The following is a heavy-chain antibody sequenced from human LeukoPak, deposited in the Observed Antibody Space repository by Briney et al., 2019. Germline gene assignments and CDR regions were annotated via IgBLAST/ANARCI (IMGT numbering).Heavy chain of an antibody. Sequence: SETLSLTCTVSGGSLSSGGSYWSWIRQYPGKGLEWIGYIYYSGNTYYNPSLKSRLTISIERSANQFSLRLSSVTAADTAVYYCAGRPSAHTAFYSLGQGGLVTVSS. CDR1: GGSLSSGGSY. CDR2: IYYSGNT. J-gene: IGHJ5*01. V-gene: IGHV4-31*03. CDR3: AGRPSAHTAFYS.